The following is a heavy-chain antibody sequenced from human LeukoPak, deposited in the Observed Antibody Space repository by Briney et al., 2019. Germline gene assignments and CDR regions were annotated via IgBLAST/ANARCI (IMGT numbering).Heavy chain of an antibody. V-gene: IGHV3-20*04. CDR3: ARGRTGRSSGWYHYGMDV. CDR2: INWNGSST. D-gene: IGHD6-19*01. CDR1: GFTFDDYG. Sequence: PGGSLRLSCAASGFTFDDYGMSWVRQAPGKGLEWVSGINWNGSSTLYADSVKGRFAISRDSATNSLYLQMNSLRAEDTALYYCARGRTGRSSGWYHYGMDVWGQGTTVTVSS. J-gene: IGHJ6*02.